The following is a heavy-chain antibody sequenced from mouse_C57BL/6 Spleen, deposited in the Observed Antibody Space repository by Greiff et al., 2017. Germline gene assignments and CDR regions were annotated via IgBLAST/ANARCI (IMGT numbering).Heavy chain of an antibody. D-gene: IGHD1-1*01. CDR1: GYTFTDYE. Sequence: QVQLKQSGAELVRPGASVTLSCKASGYTFTDYEMHWVKQTPVHGLEWIGAIDPETGGTAYNQKFKGKAILTADKSSSTAYMELRSLTSEDSAVYYCTINYYGSSSFDYWGQGTTLTVSS. CDR3: TINYYGSSSFDY. CDR2: IDPETGGT. V-gene: IGHV1-15*01. J-gene: IGHJ2*01.